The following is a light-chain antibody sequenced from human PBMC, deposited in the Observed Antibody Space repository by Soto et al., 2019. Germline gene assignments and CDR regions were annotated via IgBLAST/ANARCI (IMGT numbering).Light chain of an antibody. CDR2: AAS. J-gene: IGKJ4*01. CDR1: QSISNY. Sequence: DIQMTQSPSSLSASVGDRVTITCRASQSISNYLSWYQHTLGKAPKLLIYAASSLQSGVPSRFSGSGSGTDFTLTISSLHPEDSATYYCQQRSSTPLTFGGGTKVELK. V-gene: IGKV1-39*01. CDR3: QQRSSTPLT.